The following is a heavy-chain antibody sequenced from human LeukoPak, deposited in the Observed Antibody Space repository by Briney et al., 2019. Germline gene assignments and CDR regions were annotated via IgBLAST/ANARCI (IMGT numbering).Heavy chain of an antibody. CDR1: GGSISSYY. D-gene: IGHD6-13*01. V-gene: IGHV4-4*07. J-gene: IGHJ4*02. Sequence: SETLSLTCTVSGGSISSYYWSWLRQPAGKGLEWIGRIYTSGSTNYNPSLKSRVTMSVDTYKNQFSLKLSSVTAADTAVYYCAAGYLSSWYYFDYWGQGTLVTVSS. CDR3: AAGYLSSWYYFDY. CDR2: IYTSGST.